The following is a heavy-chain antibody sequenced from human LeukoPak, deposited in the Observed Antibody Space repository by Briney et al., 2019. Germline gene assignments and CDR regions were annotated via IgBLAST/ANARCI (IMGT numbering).Heavy chain of an antibody. J-gene: IGHJ4*02. CDR2: IKQDGSEK. V-gene: IGHV3-7*01. CDR3: ARVYGDYAPFYYFDY. CDR1: GFTFSSYE. D-gene: IGHD4-17*01. Sequence: GGSLRLSCAASGFTFSSYEMNWVRQAPGKGLEWVANIKQDGSEKYYVDSVKGRFTIARDNAKDSLDLQMNSLRAEDTAVYYCARVYGDYAPFYYFDYWGQGTLLTVSS.